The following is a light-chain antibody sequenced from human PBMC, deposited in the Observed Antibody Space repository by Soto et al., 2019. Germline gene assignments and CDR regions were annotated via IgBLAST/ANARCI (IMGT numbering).Light chain of an antibody. J-gene: IGLJ3*02. CDR1: SSDVGGYNY. Sequence: ALTQPASVSGSPGQSITISCTGTSSDVGGYNYVSWYQQHPGKAPKLMIYDVSNRPSGVSNRFSGSKSGNTASLTISGLQAEDEADYYCSSYTSSSTSWVFGGGTRVTVL. CDR3: SSYTSSSTSWV. V-gene: IGLV2-14*01. CDR2: DVS.